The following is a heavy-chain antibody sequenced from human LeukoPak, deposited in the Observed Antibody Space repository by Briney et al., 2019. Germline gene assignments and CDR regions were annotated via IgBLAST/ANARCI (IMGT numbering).Heavy chain of an antibody. V-gene: IGHV6-1*01. D-gene: IGHD6-13*01. CDR3: ARDRGYSSSWYSGDAFDI. Sequence: SQTLSLTCAISGDSVSSNSAAWNWIRQSPSGGLEWLGRTYYRSKWYNDYAVSVKSRITINPDTSKNQFSLQLNSVTPEDTAVYYCARDRGYSSSWYSGDAFDIWGQGTMVTVSS. J-gene: IGHJ3*02. CDR2: TYYRSKWYN. CDR1: GDSVSSNSAA.